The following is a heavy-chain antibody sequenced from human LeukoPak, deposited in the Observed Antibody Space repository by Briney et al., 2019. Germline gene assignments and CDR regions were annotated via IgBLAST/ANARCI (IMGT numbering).Heavy chain of an antibody. D-gene: IGHD1-14*01. J-gene: IGHJ6*02. Sequence: GGSLRLSSAASGFTFSDYYMSWIRQAPGKGLEWVSYISSSGSTIYYADSVKGRFTISRDNAKNSLYLQMNSLRAEDTAVYYCARDNRHYYYYGMDVWGQGTTVTVSS. CDR1: GFTFSDYY. CDR3: ARDNRHYYYYGMDV. CDR2: ISSSGSTI. V-gene: IGHV3-11*01.